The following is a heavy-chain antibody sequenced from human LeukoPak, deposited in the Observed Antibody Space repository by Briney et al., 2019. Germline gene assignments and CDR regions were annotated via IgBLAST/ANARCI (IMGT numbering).Heavy chain of an antibody. J-gene: IGHJ4*02. D-gene: IGHD2-2*03. CDR3: AKDSHWILFDD. Sequence: GGSLRLSCSASGFTFTTYGMNWVRQAPGKGLEWVSGISGSGVRTYYADSVKGRFTVSRDNSKNTLYLQMNSLKDEDTAVYYCAKDSHWILFDDWGQGTLVTVSS. CDR1: GFTFTTYG. CDR2: ISGSGVRT. V-gene: IGHV3-23*01.